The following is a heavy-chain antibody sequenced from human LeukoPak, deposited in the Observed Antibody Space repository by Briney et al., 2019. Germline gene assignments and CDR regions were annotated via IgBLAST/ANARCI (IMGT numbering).Heavy chain of an antibody. J-gene: IGHJ4*02. Sequence: PSETLSLTCTVSGGSISSYYWSWIRQPPGKGLEWIGYIYYSGSTNYNPSLKSRVTISVDKSKNQFSLKLSSVTAADTAVYYCARVTSVTSTFDYWGQGTLVTVSS. D-gene: IGHD4-17*01. V-gene: IGHV4-59*12. CDR2: IYYSGST. CDR1: GGSISSYY. CDR3: ARVTSVTSTFDY.